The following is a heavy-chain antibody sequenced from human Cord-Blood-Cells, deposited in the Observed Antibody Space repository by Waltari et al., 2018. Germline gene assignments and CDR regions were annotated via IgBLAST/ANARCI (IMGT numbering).Heavy chain of an antibody. CDR1: GGSFRGYY. CDR2: INHRGST. V-gene: IGHV4-34*01. CDR3: VIVVPAGYFDH. J-gene: IGHJ4*02. D-gene: IGHD2-2*01. Sequence: QVQLQQWGAGLLKPSETLSLTCAVYGGSFRGYYWSWIRQPPGKGLEWIGEINHRGSTNYNPSLKSRVTISVDTSKNQFSLKLSSVTAADTAVYYCVIVVPAGYFDHWGQGTLVTVSS.